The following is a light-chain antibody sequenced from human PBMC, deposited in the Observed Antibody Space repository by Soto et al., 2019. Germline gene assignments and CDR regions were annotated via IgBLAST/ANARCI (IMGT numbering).Light chain of an antibody. J-gene: IGKJ1*01. CDR1: HTINNY. Sequence: DIQMTQSPSSLSASVGDRVTITCRAGHTINNYLNWYQQRPGKAPKLLIYAASSLQSGVPSRFRGSGSGTDFTLTITSRQPEDFATYFCQQRYSTPPTFGQGTKVDIK. CDR3: QQRYSTPPT. CDR2: AAS. V-gene: IGKV1-39*01.